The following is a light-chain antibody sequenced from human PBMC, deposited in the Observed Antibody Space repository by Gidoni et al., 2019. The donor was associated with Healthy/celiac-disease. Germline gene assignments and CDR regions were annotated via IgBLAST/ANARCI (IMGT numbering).Light chain of an antibody. CDR2: DVS. CDR3: SSYTSSSSLG. J-gene: IGLJ2*01. V-gene: IGLV2-14*01. CDR1: SSDVGGYNY. Sequence: QSALTQLASVSGSHGQAITICCTGTSSDVGGYNYVSWYQQHPGKAPQLIIYDVSIRPSGVSKRVSGSKSGNPASRTISGLQAQDEADYYCSSYTSSSSLGFGGGTKLTVL.